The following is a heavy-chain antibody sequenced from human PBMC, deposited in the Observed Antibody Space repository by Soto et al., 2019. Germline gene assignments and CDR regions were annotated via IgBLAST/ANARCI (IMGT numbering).Heavy chain of an antibody. CDR1: GGSMSSYY. J-gene: IGHJ4*02. Sequence: SGTPSLTCAVSGGSMSSYYWSWMRQPPGKGLEWIGYIYYSGSTNYNPSLKSRVTISVDTSKNQFSLKLSSVTAADTAVYYCAGVVDEPQLVDYHFDYWGQGTLVTFSS. CDR2: IYYSGST. V-gene: IGHV4-59*01. CDR3: AGVVDEPQLVDYHFDY. D-gene: IGHD6-13*01.